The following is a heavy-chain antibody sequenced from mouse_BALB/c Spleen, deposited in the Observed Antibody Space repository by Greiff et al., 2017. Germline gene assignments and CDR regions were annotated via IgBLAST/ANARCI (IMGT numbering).Heavy chain of an antibody. D-gene: IGHD1-1*01. V-gene: IGHV5-9-4*01. CDR3: ANYGSSSWYFDV. CDR2: ISSGGSYT. CDR1: GFTFSSYA. Sequence: EVLLVESGGGLVKPGGSLKLSCAASGFTFSSYAMSWVRQTPEKRLEWVAEISSGGSYTYYPDTVTGRFTISRDNAKNTQYLEMSRLSSEDTAIYYCANYGSSSWYFDVWGAGTTVTVSS. J-gene: IGHJ1*01.